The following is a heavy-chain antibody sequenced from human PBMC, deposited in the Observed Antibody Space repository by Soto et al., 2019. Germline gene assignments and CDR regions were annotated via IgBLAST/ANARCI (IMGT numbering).Heavy chain of an antibody. Sequence: QVQLVQSGAEVRKPGSSVKVSCKASGGTFSRHAISWVRQAPGQGLEWMGGIIPIFGTANHAQKFQGRVTIIADESTSKVYMELRSLRSEDRAMYYCARGWGYDSNDYYYAYWGQGTLVIVSS. CDR2: IIPIFGTA. J-gene: IGHJ4*02. V-gene: IGHV1-69*01. D-gene: IGHD3-22*01. CDR1: GGTFSRHA. CDR3: ARGWGYDSNDYYYAY.